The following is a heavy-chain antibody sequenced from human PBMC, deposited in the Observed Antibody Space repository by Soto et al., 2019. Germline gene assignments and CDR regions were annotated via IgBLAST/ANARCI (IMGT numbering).Heavy chain of an antibody. CDR2: ISSYNGNT. D-gene: IGHD2-2*01. J-gene: IGHJ4*02. CDR3: AREYCTTTSCYGVDY. V-gene: IGHV1-18*01. CDR1: GYTFTTFG. Sequence: ASVKVSCKTSGYTFTTFGISWVRQAPGQGLEWMGWISSYNGNTKSAEKFQGIVTMTTDTSTSTAYMELRSLRSDDTAVYYCAREYCTTTSCYGVDYWGQGTLVTVPQ.